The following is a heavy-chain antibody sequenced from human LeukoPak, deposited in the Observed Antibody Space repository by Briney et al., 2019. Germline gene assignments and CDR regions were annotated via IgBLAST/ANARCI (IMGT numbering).Heavy chain of an antibody. D-gene: IGHD3-10*01. CDR1: GYTFTIYG. CDR2: SSAYNGNT. V-gene: IGHV1-18*01. CDR3: AGAAKYYYGSGSYSRGYFDY. J-gene: IGHJ4*02. Sequence: GASVTVSFKASGYTFTIYGISWGRQAPGQGLEWMGWSSAYNGNTNYAQKLQGRVTMTTDTSTSTAYMELRSLRSDDTAVYYCAGAAKYYYGSGSYSRGYFDYWGQGTLVTVSS.